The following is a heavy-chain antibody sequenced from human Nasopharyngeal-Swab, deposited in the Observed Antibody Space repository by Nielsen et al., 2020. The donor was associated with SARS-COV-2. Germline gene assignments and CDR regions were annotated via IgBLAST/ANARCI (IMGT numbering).Heavy chain of an antibody. J-gene: IGHJ6*03. V-gene: IGHV4-59*01. D-gene: IGHD1-1*01. CDR1: GGSISSYY. Sequence: GSLRPSCTVSGGSISSYYWSWIRQPPGKGLEWIGYIYYSGSTNYNPSLKSRVTISVDTSKNQFSLKLSSVTAADTAVYYCARGGYNSYYYYYYYMDVWGKGTTVTVSS. CDR3: ARGGYNSYYYYYYYMDV. CDR2: IYYSGST.